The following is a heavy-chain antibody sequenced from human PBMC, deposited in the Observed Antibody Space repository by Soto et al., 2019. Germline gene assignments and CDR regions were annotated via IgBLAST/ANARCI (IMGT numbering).Heavy chain of an antibody. CDR3: ARGRSCSGSTRYDDYNWFGP. J-gene: IGHJ5*02. D-gene: IGHD2-2*01. V-gene: IGHV4-61*08. CDR1: GGSISSGGYF. Sequence: PSETLSLTCTVSGGSISSGGYFWSWIRQHPGKGLEWIGHIFYSGSTYYNPSLKSRVTISVDTSNNQFSLKLSSVTAADTAVYYCARGRSCSGSTRYDDYNWFGPWGQGTLVTVSS. CDR2: IFYSGST.